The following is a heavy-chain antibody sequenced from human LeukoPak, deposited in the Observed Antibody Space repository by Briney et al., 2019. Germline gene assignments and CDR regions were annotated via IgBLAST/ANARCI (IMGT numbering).Heavy chain of an antibody. Sequence: SETLSLTCTVSGGSISSSGYYWGWLRQPPGRGGEGVASIYYSGSTYYNPSLKSRVSISVDTSKNPLSLKLSSLTAADTALYYCARHEYSGSYYGLSWFDPWGQGTLVTVSS. CDR3: ARHEYSGSYYGLSWFDP. CDR2: IYYSGST. CDR1: GGSISSSGYY. J-gene: IGHJ5*02. D-gene: IGHD1-26*01. V-gene: IGHV4-39*01.